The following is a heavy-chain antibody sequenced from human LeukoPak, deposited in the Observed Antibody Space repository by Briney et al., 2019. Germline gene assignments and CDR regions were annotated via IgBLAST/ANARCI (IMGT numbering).Heavy chain of an antibody. CDR1: GYTFTSYA. V-gene: IGHV7-4-1*02. CDR3: ARAELLWFGELSREFDY. J-gene: IGHJ4*02. Sequence: ASVKVSCKASGYTFTSYAMNWVRQAPGQGLEWMGWIYINTGNPTYAQGFTGRFVFSLDTSVSTAYLQISSLKAEDTAVYYCARAELLWFGELSREFDYWGQGTLVTVSS. D-gene: IGHD3-10*01. CDR2: IYINTGNP.